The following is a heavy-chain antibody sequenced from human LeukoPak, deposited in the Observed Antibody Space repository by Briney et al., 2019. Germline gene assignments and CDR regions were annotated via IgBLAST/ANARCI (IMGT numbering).Heavy chain of an antibody. D-gene: IGHD3-10*01. J-gene: IGHJ4*02. V-gene: IGHV3-21*01. CDR3: ASSIGSVTYDY. CDR1: GFTFSSYS. CDR2: ISSSSSYI. Sequence: AGGPLRLSCAASGFTFSSYSMNWVRQAPGKGLEWVSSISSSSSYIYYADSVKGRFTISRDNAKNSLYLQMNSLRAEDTAVYYCASSIGSVTYDYWGQGTLVTVSS.